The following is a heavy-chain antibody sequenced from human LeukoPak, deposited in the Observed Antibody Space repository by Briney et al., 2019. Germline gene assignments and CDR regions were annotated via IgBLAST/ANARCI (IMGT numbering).Heavy chain of an antibody. CDR3: ARENSSGWSGYFDY. D-gene: IGHD6-19*01. V-gene: IGHV1-2*04. J-gene: IGHJ4*02. CDR1: GYTFTGYY. CDR2: INPNSGGT. Sequence: ASVKVSCKASGYTFTGYYMHWVRQAPGQGLEWMGWINPNSGGTNYAQKFQGWVTMTRDTSIGTAYMELSRLRSDDTAVYYCARENSSGWSGYFDYWGQGTLVTVSS.